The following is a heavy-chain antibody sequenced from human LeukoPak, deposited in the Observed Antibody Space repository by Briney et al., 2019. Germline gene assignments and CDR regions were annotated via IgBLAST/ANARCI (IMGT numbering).Heavy chain of an antibody. V-gene: IGHV3-9*01. J-gene: IGHJ4*02. CDR3: AKEGGIGRYCSSTSCALYYFDY. CDR1: GFTFDDYA. D-gene: IGHD2-2*01. Sequence: GGSLRLSCSASGFTFDDYAMHWVRQAPGKGLEWVSGISWNSGSIGYADSVKGRFTISRDNAKNSLYLQMNSLRAEDAALYYCAKEGGIGRYCSSTSCALYYFDYWGQGTLVTVSS. CDR2: ISWNSGSI.